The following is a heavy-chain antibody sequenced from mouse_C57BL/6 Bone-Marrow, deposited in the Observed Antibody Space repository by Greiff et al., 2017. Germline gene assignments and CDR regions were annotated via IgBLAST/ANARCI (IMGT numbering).Heavy chain of an antibody. D-gene: IGHD2-3*01. CDR1: GYTFTDYY. CDR3: ARERGYYYFDY. V-gene: IGHV1-84*01. J-gene: IGHJ2*01. Sequence: QVHVKQSGPELVKPGASVKISCKASGYTFTDYYINWVKQRPGQGLEWIGWIYPGSGNTKYNEKFKGKATLTVDTSSSTAYMQLSSLTSEDSAVYFCARERGYYYFDYWGQGTTLTVSS. CDR2: IYPGSGNT.